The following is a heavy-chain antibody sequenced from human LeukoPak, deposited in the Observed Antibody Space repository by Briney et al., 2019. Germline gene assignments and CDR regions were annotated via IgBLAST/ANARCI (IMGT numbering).Heavy chain of an antibody. D-gene: IGHD5-12*01. CDR3: ARGISGYSGYDY. CDR2: ISGSGGST. Sequence: PGGSLRLSCAASGFTFSSYAMSWVRQAPGKGLEWVSAISGSGGSTYYADSVKGRFSISTDNSKNTLYLQMNSLRAEDTAVYYCARGISGYSGYDYWGQGTLVTVSS. CDR1: GFTFSSYA. J-gene: IGHJ4*02. V-gene: IGHV3-23*01.